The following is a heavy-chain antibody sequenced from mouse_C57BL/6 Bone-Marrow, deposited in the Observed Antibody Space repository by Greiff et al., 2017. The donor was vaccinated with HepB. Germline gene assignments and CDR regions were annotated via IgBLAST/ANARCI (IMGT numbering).Heavy chain of an antibody. CDR3: TTTYNDYAMDY. CDR1: GFNIKDDY. V-gene: IGHV14-4*01. D-gene: IGHD1-3*01. CDR2: IDPENGDT. Sequence: VHVKQSGAELVRPGASVKLSCTASGFNIKDDYMHWVKQRPEQGLEWIGWIDPENGDTEYASKFQGKATITADTSSNTAYLQLSSLTSEDTAVYYCTTTYNDYAMDYWGQGTSVTVSS. J-gene: IGHJ4*01.